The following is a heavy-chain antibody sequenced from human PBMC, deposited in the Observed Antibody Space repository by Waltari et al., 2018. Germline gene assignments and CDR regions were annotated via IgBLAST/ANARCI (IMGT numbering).Heavy chain of an antibody. V-gene: IGHV3-7*01. CDR1: GFSFNSYW. CDR3: AGGSPIV. Sequence: EVKLVESGGGLVQPGGSLRLSCVASGFSFNSYWMHWVRQAPGKGLGGVGNIKPDGSAQFFVDSVRGRFAISRDNFKNSLYLQMNSLRADDTALYYCAGGSPIVWGRGSKVTVSS. CDR2: IKPDGSAQ. J-gene: IGHJ3*01. D-gene: IGHD6-13*01.